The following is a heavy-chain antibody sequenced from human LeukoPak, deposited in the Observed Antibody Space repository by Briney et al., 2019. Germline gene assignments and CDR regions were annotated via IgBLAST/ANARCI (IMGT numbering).Heavy chain of an antibody. CDR3: ARDGTAAGLYFDL. J-gene: IGHJ4*01. CDR1: GFTFTDYW. D-gene: IGHD6-13*01. CDR2: IRQDGGEK. Sequence: GGSLRLSWSVSGFTFTDYWMNWVRQAPGKGLEWVASIRQDGGEKSYMDSVRGRFSISRDNTKNSLFLQMSSLRAEDTAVYYCARDGTAAGLYFDLWGQGTLVTVSS. V-gene: IGHV3-7*01.